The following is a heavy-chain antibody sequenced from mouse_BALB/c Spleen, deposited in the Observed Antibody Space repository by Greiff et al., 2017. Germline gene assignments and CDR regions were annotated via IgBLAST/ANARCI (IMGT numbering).Heavy chain of an antibody. J-gene: IGHJ2*01. CDR3: ARGYDCFDY. CDR1: GYAFTNYL. V-gene: IGHV1-54*01. CDR2: INPGSGGT. Sequence: VQLQQSGAELVRPGTSVKVSCKASGYAFTNYLIEWVKQRPGQGLEWIGVINPGSGGTNYNEKFKGKATLTADKSSSTAYMQLSSLTSDDSAVYFCARGYDCFDYWGQGTTLTVSS. D-gene: IGHD2-2*01.